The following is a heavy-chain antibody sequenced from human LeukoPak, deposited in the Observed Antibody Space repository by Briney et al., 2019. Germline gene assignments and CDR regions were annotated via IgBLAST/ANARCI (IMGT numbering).Heavy chain of an antibody. CDR3: ASSPGIAAAMNAFDI. Sequence: GESLKISCKGSGYSFTSYWIGWVRQMPGKGLEWMGIIYPGDSDTRYSPSFQGQVTISADKSISTAYLQWSSLKASDTAMYYCASSPGIAAAMNAFDIWGRGTMVTVSS. D-gene: IGHD6-13*01. V-gene: IGHV5-51*01. CDR2: IYPGDSDT. CDR1: GYSFTSYW. J-gene: IGHJ3*02.